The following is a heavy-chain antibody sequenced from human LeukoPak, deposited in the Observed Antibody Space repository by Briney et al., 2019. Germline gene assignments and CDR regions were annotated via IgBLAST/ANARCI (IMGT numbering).Heavy chain of an antibody. CDR1: GGSISSYY. CDR2: IYYSGST. V-gene: IGHV4-59*01. CDR3: ARSIDGYNS. D-gene: IGHD5-24*01. J-gene: IGHJ4*02. Sequence: SETLSLTCTVSGGSISSYYWSWIRQPPGKGLEWIGYIYYSGSTNYNPSLKSRVTISVDTSKNQFSLKLTSVTAADTAVYYCARSIDGYNSWGQGTLVTVSS.